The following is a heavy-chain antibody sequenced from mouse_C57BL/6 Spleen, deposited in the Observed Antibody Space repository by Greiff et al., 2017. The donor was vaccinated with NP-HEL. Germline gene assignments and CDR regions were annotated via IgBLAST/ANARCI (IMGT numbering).Heavy chain of an antibody. J-gene: IGHJ2*01. D-gene: IGHD1-1*01. Sequence: QVQLKESGPELVKPGASVKISCKASGYAFSSSWMNWVKQRPGKGLEWIGRIYPGDGDTNYNGKFKGKATLTADKSSSTAYMQLSSLTSEDSAVYFCARNYGSRGVFDYWGQGTTLTVSS. V-gene: IGHV1-82*01. CDR3: ARNYGSRGVFDY. CDR1: GYAFSSSW. CDR2: IYPGDGDT.